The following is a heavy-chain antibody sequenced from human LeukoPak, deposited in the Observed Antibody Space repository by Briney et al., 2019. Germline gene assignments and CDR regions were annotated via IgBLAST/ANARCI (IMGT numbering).Heavy chain of an antibody. V-gene: IGHV1-3*01. J-gene: IGHJ4*02. CDR2: INAGNGNT. D-gene: IGHD3-22*01. CDR1: GYTFTIYA. Sequence: ASVKVSCMASGYTFTIYAMHWVREAPGQRVGWMGWINAGNGNTKYSQKFQGRVTITRDTSASTAYMELSSVRAEDTAVYYCERSYDSSGYLDYWGQGTLVTVSS. CDR3: ERSYDSSGYLDY.